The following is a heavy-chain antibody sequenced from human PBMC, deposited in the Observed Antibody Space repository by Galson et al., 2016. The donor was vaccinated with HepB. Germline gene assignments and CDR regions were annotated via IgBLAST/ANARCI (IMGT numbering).Heavy chain of an antibody. CDR3: ARDLDSDYEPGRLDY. J-gene: IGHJ4*02. CDR1: GYTFTSYG. Sequence: SVKVSCKASGYTFTSYGISWVRQAPGQGLEWMGWISTYNGNKKYAQKFQGRVIMTTDTSTSTAYMEVRSLRSDDTAVYCCARDLDSDYEPGRLDYRGQGTLVTVSS. V-gene: IGHV1-18*01. CDR2: ISTYNGNK. D-gene: IGHD5-12*01.